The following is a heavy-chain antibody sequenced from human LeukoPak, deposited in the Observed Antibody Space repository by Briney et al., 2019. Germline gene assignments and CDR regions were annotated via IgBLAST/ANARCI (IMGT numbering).Heavy chain of an antibody. V-gene: IGHV3-23*01. D-gene: IGHD3-3*01. CDR1: GFTFSSYA. Sequence: QPGGSLRLSCAASGFTFSSYAMSWVRQAPGKGLEWVSAISGSGGSTYYADSVKGRFTISRDNSKNTLYLQMNSLRAEDTAVYYCAKHSVSRFLEWSDAFEIWGLGTVVAVSS. CDR3: AKHSVSRFLEWSDAFEI. J-gene: IGHJ3*02. CDR2: ISGSGGST.